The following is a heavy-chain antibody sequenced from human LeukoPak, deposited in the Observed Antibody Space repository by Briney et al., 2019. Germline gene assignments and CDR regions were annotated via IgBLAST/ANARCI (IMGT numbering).Heavy chain of an antibody. CDR1: GFTFSSYA. J-gene: IGHJ4*02. D-gene: IGHD5-18*01. V-gene: IGHV3-23*01. CDR2: ISGSGGST. Sequence: GGSLRLSCAASGFTFSSYAMSWVRQAPGKGLEWVSAISGSGGSTYYADSVKGRFTISRDNSKNTLYLQMNGLRAEDTAVYYCAKVGLQGIQLWLSTPLYYFDYWGQGTLVTVSS. CDR3: AKVGLQGIQLWLSTPLYYFDY.